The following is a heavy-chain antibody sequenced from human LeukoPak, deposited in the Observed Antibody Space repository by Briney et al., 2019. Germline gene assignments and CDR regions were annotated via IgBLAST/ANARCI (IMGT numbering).Heavy chain of an antibody. J-gene: IGHJ4*02. CDR3: ASLTYYDYVWGIYRRDY. D-gene: IGHD3-16*02. V-gene: IGHV4-59*01. CDR1: GGSISSYY. Sequence: SETLSLTCTVSGGSISSYYWSWIRQPPGKGLEWIGYIYYSGSTNYNPSLKSRVTISVDTSKNQFSLKLSSVTAADTAVYYCASLTYYDYVWGIYRRDYWGQGTLVTVSS. CDR2: IYYSGST.